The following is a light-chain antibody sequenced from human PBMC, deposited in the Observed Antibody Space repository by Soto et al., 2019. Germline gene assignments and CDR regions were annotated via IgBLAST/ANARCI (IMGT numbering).Light chain of an antibody. CDR2: HAS. CDR1: QSVSSSY. J-gene: IGKJ4*01. CDR3: QQYGSSPLT. V-gene: IGKV3-20*01. Sequence: EIVLTQSPDTLSLSPGAIATLSCRASQSVSSSYLAWYQQKPGQAPRLLIYHASSRATGIPDRFSGSGSGTDFTLTISTLEPEDFAVYYCQQYGSSPLTFGGGTKVEIK.